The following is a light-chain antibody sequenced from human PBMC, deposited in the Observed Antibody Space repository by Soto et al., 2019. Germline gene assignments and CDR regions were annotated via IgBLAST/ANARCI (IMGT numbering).Light chain of an antibody. V-gene: IGKV3-15*01. J-gene: IGKJ5*01. CDR2: GAS. Sequence: EIVMTQSPATLSVSPGERATLSCRASQSVSSNLAWYQQKPGQAPRLLIYGASTGATCFPARFRGSGSGTEFTLTISRLQSDDFAVYYCQQDNKWPITVGQGTRLEIK. CDR3: QQDNKWPIT. CDR1: QSVSSN.